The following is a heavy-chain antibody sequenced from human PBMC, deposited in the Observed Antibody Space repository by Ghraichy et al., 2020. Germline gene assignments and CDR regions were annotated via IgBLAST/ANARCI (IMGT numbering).Heavy chain of an antibody. V-gene: IGHV3-21*01. CDR2: ISSSSSYI. CDR3: ARDLLIAVAGTRSIT. Sequence: GGSLRLSCAASGFTFSSYSMNWVRQAPGKGLEWVSSISSSSSYIYYADSVKGRFTISRDNAKNSLYLQMNSLRAEDTAVYYCARDLLIAVAGTRSITGGQGTLVTVSS. J-gene: IGHJ4*02. CDR1: GFTFSSYS. D-gene: IGHD6-19*01.